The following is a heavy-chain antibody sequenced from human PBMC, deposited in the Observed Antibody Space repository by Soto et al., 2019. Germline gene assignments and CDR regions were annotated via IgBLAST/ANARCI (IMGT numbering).Heavy chain of an antibody. CDR2: IYYSGST. Sequence: SETLSLTCTVSGGSISSSSYYWGWIRQPPGKGLEWIGSIYYSGSTYYNPSLKSRVTISGDTAKNQFSLKLSSVTAADTALYYCASSIAARPGRDYYYYGMDVWGQGTTVTVSS. CDR3: ASSIAARPGRDYYYYGMDV. CDR1: GGSISSSSYY. J-gene: IGHJ6*02. D-gene: IGHD6-6*01. V-gene: IGHV4-39*01.